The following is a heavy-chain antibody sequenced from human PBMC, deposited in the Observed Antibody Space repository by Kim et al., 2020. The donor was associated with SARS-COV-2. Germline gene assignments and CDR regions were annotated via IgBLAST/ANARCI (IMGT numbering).Heavy chain of an antibody. D-gene: IGHD4-4*01. J-gene: IGHJ5*02. CDR3: TRGGPPNTYSRPPTP. CDR1: GYTFTSYY. V-gene: IGHV1-46*01. CDR2: INPSDGST. Sequence: ASVKVSCKASGYTFTSYYMHWVRQAPGQGPEWMGIINPSDGSTDYAQKFQGRVTMTRDTSTSTVHMELSSLRSEDTAVYYCTRGGPPNTYSRPPTPWGPGTLVTVSS.